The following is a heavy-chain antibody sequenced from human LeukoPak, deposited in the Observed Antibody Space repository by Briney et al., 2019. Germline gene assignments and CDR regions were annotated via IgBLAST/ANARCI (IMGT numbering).Heavy chain of an antibody. CDR3: VRDPYEAY. V-gene: IGHV3-33*01. D-gene: IGHD5-12*01. J-gene: IGHJ4*02. CDR1: GFTFSSYG. Sequence: GGSPRLSCAASGFTFSSYGMHWVRQAPGKGLEWVAVIWYDGSNKNYADSVKGRFTISRDNSKNTVYLQMNSLRAEDTAVYYCVRDPYEAYWGQGTLVTVSS. CDR2: IWYDGSNK.